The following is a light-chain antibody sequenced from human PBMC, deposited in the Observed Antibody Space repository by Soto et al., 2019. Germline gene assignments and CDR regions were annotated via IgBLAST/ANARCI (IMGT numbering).Light chain of an antibody. Sequence: QSALTQPASVSGSPGQSITISCTGTSSDVDTYNYVSWYQQYPGKAPKLMIHDVSNRPSGVSNRFSGSKSGNTASLTISGLQDEDEADYYCSSYTSSNTLGVFGGGTKLTVL. CDR2: DVS. J-gene: IGLJ2*01. CDR1: SSDVDTYNY. CDR3: SSYTSSNTLGV. V-gene: IGLV2-14*01.